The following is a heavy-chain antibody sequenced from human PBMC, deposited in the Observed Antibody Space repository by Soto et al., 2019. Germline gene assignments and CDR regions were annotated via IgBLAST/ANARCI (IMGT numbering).Heavy chain of an antibody. CDR3: ARQRTSVVTQAYFDV. J-gene: IGHJ4*02. D-gene: IGHD2-21*02. CDR2: VYYSGST. CDR1: GDSISSGGYY. Sequence: SETLSLTCTVSGDSISSGGYYWSWIRQHPGKGLEWIGYVYYSGSTDYNPSLKSRITISLDTSKNQFSLKLSSVTAADTAVYYCARQRTSVVTQAYFDVWGPGSLVTVSS. V-gene: IGHV4-31*03.